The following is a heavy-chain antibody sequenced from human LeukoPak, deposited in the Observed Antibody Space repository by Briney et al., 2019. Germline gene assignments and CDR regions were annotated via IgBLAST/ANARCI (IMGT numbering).Heavy chain of an antibody. Sequence: GGSLRLSCAASAFSLSNEMNWVRQAPGKGLEWVSNIRTSTEGANYAIYADSVKGRVTFSRDDAKNTLYLHMHSLRDDDTAVYYCARDQRYAFDYWGQGILVTVSS. CDR1: AFSLSNE. V-gene: IGHV3-48*02. D-gene: IGHD3-9*01. J-gene: IGHJ4*02. CDR2: IRTSTEGANYA. CDR3: ARDQRYAFDY.